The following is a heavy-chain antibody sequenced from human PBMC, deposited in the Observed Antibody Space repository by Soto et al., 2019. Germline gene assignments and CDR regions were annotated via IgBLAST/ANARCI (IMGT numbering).Heavy chain of an antibody. J-gene: IGHJ4*02. V-gene: IGHV1-46*03. Sequence: QVQLVQSGAEVKKPGASVKVSCKASGYTFTSYYMHWVRQAPGQGLEWMGIINPSGGSTSYAQKFPGRVTMTRNKATSTRSMGLRSRRSEDTAVNYCARGGVDKAAFYDAWCGYYYYSGQGNLVTVSS. D-gene: IGHD3-3*01. CDR2: INPSGGST. CDR1: GYTFTSYY. CDR3: ARGGVDKAAFYDAWCGYYYY.